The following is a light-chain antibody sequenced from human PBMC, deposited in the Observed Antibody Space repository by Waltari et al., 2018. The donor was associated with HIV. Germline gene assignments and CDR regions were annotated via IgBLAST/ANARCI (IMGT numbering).Light chain of an antibody. CDR3: CSYAGSSTYV. V-gene: IGLV2-23*02. Sequence: QSALTQPASVSGSPGQSITLSCPGTSSDFGSYNLVPWYQQHPGKAPKLMIYEVSKRPSGVSNRFSGSKSGNTASLTISGLQAEDEADYYCCSYAGSSTYVFGTGTKVTVL. J-gene: IGLJ1*01. CDR2: EVS. CDR1: SSDFGSYNL.